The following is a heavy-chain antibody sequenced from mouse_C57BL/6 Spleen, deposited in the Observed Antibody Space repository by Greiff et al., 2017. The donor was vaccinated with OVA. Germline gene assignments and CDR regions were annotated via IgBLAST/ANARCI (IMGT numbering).Heavy chain of an antibody. Sequence: EVQLVESGGGLVKPGGSLKLSCAASGFTFSSYAMSWVRQTPEKRLEWVATISDGGSYTYYPANVKGRFTISRDNAKNNLYLQISHLKSEDTAMYYCARFYYSNYGFAYWGQGTLVTVSA. CDR2: ISDGGSYT. J-gene: IGHJ3*01. CDR3: ARFYYSNYGFAY. V-gene: IGHV5-4*01. CDR1: GFTFSSYA. D-gene: IGHD2-5*01.